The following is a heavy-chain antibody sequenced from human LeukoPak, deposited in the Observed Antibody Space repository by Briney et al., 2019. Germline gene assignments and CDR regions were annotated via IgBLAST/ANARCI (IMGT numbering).Heavy chain of an antibody. CDR3: ARGSRHTRPRIAVAGIDY. CDR2: INPNSGGT. J-gene: IGHJ4*02. Sequence: ASVKVSCKASGYTFTGYYMHWVRQAPGQGLEWMGWINPNSGGTNYAQRFQGRVTMTRDTSISTAYMELSRLRSDDTAVYYCARGSRHTRPRIAVAGIDYWGQGTMVTVSS. V-gene: IGHV1-2*02. D-gene: IGHD6-19*01. CDR1: GYTFTGYY.